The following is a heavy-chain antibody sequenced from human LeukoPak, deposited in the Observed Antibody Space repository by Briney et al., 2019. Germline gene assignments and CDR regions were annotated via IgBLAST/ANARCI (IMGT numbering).Heavy chain of an antibody. J-gene: IGHJ4*02. Sequence: SETLSLTCAVYGGSFSGYYWGWIRQPPGKGLEWIGEINHSGSTNYNPSLKSRVTISVDTSKNQFSLKLSSVTAADTAVYYCARGRSTMIGGYWGQGTLVTVSS. D-gene: IGHD3-22*01. CDR2: INHSGST. V-gene: IGHV4-34*01. CDR3: ARGRSTMIGGY. CDR1: GGSFSGYY.